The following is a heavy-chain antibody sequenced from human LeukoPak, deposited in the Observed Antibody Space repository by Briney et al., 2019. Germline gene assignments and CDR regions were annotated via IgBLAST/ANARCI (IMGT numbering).Heavy chain of an antibody. Sequence: GGSLRLSWAASGFTFSSYAMSWVRQAPGKVLEWVSAISRSGGSTYYADSVKGRFTISRDNSKNTLYLQMNSLRAEDTAVYYCAISPPGLYHDSSGYWQDYWGQGTLVTVSS. D-gene: IGHD3-22*01. CDR1: GFTFSSYA. J-gene: IGHJ4*02. CDR2: ISRSGGST. CDR3: AISPPGLYHDSSGYWQDY. V-gene: IGHV3-23*01.